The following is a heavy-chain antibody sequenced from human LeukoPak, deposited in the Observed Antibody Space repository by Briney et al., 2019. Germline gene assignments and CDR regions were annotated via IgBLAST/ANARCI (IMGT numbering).Heavy chain of an antibody. Sequence: PGGSLRLSCAASGFTFNIYSMNWVRQAPGKGLEWVSSMSSSGSDIYYADSVKGRFTISRDNAKNSLYLQMNSLRAEDTAVHYCASLYYYDSSLDYWGQGTLVTVSS. CDR3: ASLYYYDSSLDY. J-gene: IGHJ4*02. D-gene: IGHD3-22*01. CDR2: MSSSGSDI. V-gene: IGHV3-21*01. CDR1: GFTFNIYS.